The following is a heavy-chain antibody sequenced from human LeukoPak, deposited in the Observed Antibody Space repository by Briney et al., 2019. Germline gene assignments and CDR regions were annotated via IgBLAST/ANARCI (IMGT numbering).Heavy chain of an antibody. CDR1: GGSISSYY. J-gene: IGHJ6*02. V-gene: IGHV4-4*07. CDR3: ARDRSDPYYYGSGSNESERYYYYGMDV. Sequence: SETLSLTCTVSGGSISSYYWSWIRQPAGKGLEWIGRIYTSGSTNYNPSLKSRVTMSVDTSKNQFSLKLSSVTAADTAVYYCARDRSDPYYYGSGSNESERYYYYGMDVWGQETTVTVSS. D-gene: IGHD3-10*01. CDR2: IYTSGST.